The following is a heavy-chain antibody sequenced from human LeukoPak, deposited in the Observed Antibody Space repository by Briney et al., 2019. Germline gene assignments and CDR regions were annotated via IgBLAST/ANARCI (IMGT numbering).Heavy chain of an antibody. V-gene: IGHV3-23*01. CDR2: INGRGIT. D-gene: IGHD4-17*01. CDR1: GFTFSSYT. Sequence: GGSLRLSCTASGFTFSSYTMSWVRQAPGEGLEWLSAINGRGITYYAGSVKGRFTISRDNSENTLYLQMNSLTVDDTAVYFCAKERQTGDYFTSDYWGQGTLVSVSS. CDR3: AKERQTGDYFTSDY. J-gene: IGHJ4*02.